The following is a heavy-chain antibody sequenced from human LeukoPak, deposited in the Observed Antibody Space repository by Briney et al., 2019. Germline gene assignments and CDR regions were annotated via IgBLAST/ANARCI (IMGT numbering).Heavy chain of an antibody. CDR1: GFTFNSYW. D-gene: IGHD3-10*01. Sequence: GGSLRLSCAASGFTFNSYWMSWVRQAPGKGLEWVANIDPDGSEKQYGDSVKGRFTTSRDNAKNSLYLQMNSPRAEDTAIYYCARIYYFGDNNWRYFDNWGQGTLVTVSS. J-gene: IGHJ4*02. CDR2: IDPDGSEK. V-gene: IGHV3-7*01. CDR3: ARIYYFGDNNWRYFDN.